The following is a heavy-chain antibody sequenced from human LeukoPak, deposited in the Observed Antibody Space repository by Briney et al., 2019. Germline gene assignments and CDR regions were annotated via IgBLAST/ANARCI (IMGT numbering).Heavy chain of an antibody. J-gene: IGHJ4*02. CDR1: GGSINSYY. V-gene: IGHV4-59*01. CDR2: IHYTGST. Sequence: SETLSLTCTVSGGSINSYYWSWIRQPPGKGLECIGYIHYTGSTNYNPSLKSRVTISVDTSKSQFSLKLSSVTAADTAIYYCARSDGSGWYLDYWGQGTLVTVSS. CDR3: ARSDGSGWYLDY. D-gene: IGHD6-19*01.